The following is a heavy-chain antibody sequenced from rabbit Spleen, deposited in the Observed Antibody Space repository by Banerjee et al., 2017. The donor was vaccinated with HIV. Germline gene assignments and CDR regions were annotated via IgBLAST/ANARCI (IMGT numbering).Heavy chain of an antibody. Sequence: QEQLVESGGGLVKPEGSLTLTCKASGFSFSDRDVMCWVRQAPGKGLEWIACIHGGDSDRTYYASWAKGRSTGSKTSSTTVTLQMTSLTAADTATYFCARGTADEMLLPWGQGTLVTVS. J-gene: IGHJ2*01. D-gene: IGHD2-1*01. CDR1: GFSFSDRDV. CDR2: IHGGDSDRT. V-gene: IGHV1S45*01. CDR3: ARGTADEMLLP.